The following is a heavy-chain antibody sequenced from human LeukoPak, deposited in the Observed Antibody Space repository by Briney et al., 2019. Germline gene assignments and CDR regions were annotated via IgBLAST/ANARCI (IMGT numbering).Heavy chain of an antibody. CDR3: AKGVENGSGSYWPSGFDY. V-gene: IGHV3-30*18. CDR1: GFTVSSNY. J-gene: IGHJ4*02. D-gene: IGHD3-10*01. CDR2: ISYDGSNK. Sequence: GGSLRLSCAASGFTVSSNYMSWVRQAPGKGLEWVAVISYDGSNKYYADSVKGRFTISRDNSKNTLYLQMNSLRAEDTAVYYCAKGVENGSGSYWPSGFDYWGQGALVTVSS.